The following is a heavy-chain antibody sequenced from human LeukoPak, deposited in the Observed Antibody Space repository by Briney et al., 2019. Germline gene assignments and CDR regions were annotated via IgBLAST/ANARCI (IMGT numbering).Heavy chain of an antibody. CDR1: GGSISSSSYY. CDR2: IYYSGST. CDR3: ARERAMDMYNWFDP. J-gene: IGHJ5*02. V-gene: IGHV4-39*02. D-gene: IGHD5-18*01. Sequence: SETLSLTCTVSGGSISSSSYYWGWIRQPPGKGLEWIGSIYYSGSTYYNPSLKSRVTISVDTSKNQFSLKLSSVTATDTAVYYCARERAMDMYNWFDPWGQGTLVTVSS.